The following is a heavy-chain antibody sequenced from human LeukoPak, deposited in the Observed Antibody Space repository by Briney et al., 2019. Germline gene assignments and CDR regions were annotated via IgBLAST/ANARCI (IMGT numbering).Heavy chain of an antibody. CDR3: ARDLSLGDTAMVTPHDY. D-gene: IGHD5-18*01. J-gene: IGHJ4*02. CDR1: GFTCSGYW. Sequence: GGSLSFSCAASGFTCSGYWMSWVRQAPGKGLWWVANIKQDGSEKYYVDSAKGRFTISRDNAKNSLHLQMNSLKAEDTAVFYCARDLSLGDTAMVTPHDYWGQGTLVTVSS. CDR2: IKQDGSEK. V-gene: IGHV3-7*01.